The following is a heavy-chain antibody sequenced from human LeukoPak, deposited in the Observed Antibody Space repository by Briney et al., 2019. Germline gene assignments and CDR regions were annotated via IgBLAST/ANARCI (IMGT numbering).Heavy chain of an antibody. CDR2: IWYDGSNK. D-gene: IGHD3/OR15-3a*01. CDR1: GFTFSSYG. Sequence: GGSLRLSCAASGFTFSSYGMHWVRQAPGKGLEWVALIWYDGSNKYYADSVKGRLTISRDKSKNTLYLQMNSLRAEDTAVYYCARDDGFSCYSYWGQGTLVTVSS. J-gene: IGHJ4*02. V-gene: IGHV3-33*01. CDR3: ARDDGFSCYSY.